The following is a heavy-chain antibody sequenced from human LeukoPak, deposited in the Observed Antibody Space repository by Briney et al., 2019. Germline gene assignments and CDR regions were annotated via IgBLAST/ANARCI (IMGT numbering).Heavy chain of an antibody. CDR3: ARIHYYDSSGYYYAWRADFDY. CDR1: GFTFSSYS. D-gene: IGHD3-22*01. J-gene: IGHJ4*02. Sequence: GGSLRLSCAASGFTFSSYSMNWVRQAPGKGLEWVSSISSSSSYIYYADSVKGRFTIARDNAKNSLYLQMNSLSAEDTAVYYCARIHYYDSSGYYYAWRADFDYWGQGTLVTVSS. CDR2: ISSSSSYI. V-gene: IGHV3-21*01.